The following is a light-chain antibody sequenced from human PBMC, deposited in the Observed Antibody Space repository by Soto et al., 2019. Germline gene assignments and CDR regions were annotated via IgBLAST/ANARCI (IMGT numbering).Light chain of an antibody. J-gene: IGLJ2*01. V-gene: IGLV7-46*01. CDR2: DTS. Sequence: QAVVTQEPSLTVSPGGTVTLTCGSSTGPVTRDHFPYWIQKKPGQAPRTLIYDTSNKHSWTPARFSGSFLGGKAVLTLSGAQPEDEAEYYRLLSHDGGRPFGGGTKLTVL. CDR3: LLSHDGGRP. CDR1: TGPVTRDHF.